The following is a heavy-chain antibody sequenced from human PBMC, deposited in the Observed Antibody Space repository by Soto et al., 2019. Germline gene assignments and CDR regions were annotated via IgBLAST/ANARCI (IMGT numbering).Heavy chain of an antibody. D-gene: IGHD5-12*01. CDR1: GGSISSSSYY. Sequence: SETLSLTCTVSGGSISSSSYYWGWIRQPPGKGLEWIGSIYYSGTSYHNPSLKSRVTISVDTSKNQFSLTLTSVTAADTAVYYCASRVEGLYSGNDRYYFDYWGQGTLVTVSS. J-gene: IGHJ4*02. V-gene: IGHV4-39*01. CDR3: ASRVEGLYSGNDRYYFDY. CDR2: IYYSGTS.